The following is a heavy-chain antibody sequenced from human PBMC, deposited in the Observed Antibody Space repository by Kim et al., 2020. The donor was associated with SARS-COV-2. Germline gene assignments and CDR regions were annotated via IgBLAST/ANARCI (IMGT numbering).Heavy chain of an antibody. V-gene: IGHV3-23*01. CDR2: ISGSGGST. D-gene: IGHD3-3*01. Sequence: GGSLRLSCAASGFTFSSYAMSWVRQAPGKGLEWVSTISGSGGSTYYADSVKGRFIISRHNSKNTLSLQMNSLRADDTAVYYCARGRFGVDMYYFDYWCQGTLVTVSS. CDR3: ARGRFGVDMYYFDY. CDR1: GFTFSSYA. J-gene: IGHJ4*02.